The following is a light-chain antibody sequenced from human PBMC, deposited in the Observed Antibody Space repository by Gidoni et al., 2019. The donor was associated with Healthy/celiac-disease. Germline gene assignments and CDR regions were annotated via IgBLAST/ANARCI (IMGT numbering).Light chain of an antibody. CDR3: DSRDSSGNHWV. CDR1: SLRSYY. CDR2: GKN. Sequence: SSELTQDPAVSVALGQTVRITCQGDSLRSYYASWYQQKPGKAPVLVIYGKNNRPSGIPDRFSGSNSGNTASLTITGAQAEDEADYYCDSRDSSGNHWVFGGGTKLTVL. V-gene: IGLV3-19*01. J-gene: IGLJ3*02.